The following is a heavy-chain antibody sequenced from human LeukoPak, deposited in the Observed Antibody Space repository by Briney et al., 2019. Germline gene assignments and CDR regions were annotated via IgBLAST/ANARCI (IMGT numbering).Heavy chain of an antibody. CDR2: ISSSSTYI. CDR3: ARAEGSGSSFDY. V-gene: IGHV3-21*01. CDR1: GFPFRSFS. J-gene: IGHJ4*02. Sequence: GGSLRLSCVASGFPFRSFSMNWVRQAPGKGLECFSSISSSSTYIYYADSVKGRFTISRDNAKNSLYLQMNSLRVEDTAVYYCARAEGSGSSFDYWGQGTLVTVSS. D-gene: IGHD3-10*01.